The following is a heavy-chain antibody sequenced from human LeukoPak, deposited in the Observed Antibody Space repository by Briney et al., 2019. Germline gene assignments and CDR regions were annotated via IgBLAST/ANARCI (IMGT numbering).Heavy chain of an antibody. V-gene: IGHV1-69*05. CDR3: ARHTYYYDSSGYDDYDY. Sequence: GASVKVSCEVSGYTLTELSMHWVRQAPGQGLEWMGGIIPIFGTANYAQKFQGRVTITTDESTSTAYMELSSLRSEDTAVYYCARHTYYYDSSGYDDYDYWGQGTLVTVSS. J-gene: IGHJ4*02. CDR1: GYTLTELS. CDR2: IIPIFGTA. D-gene: IGHD3-22*01.